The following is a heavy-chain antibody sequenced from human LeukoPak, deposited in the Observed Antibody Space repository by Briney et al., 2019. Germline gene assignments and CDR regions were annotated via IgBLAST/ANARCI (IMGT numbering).Heavy chain of an antibody. V-gene: IGHV1-2*02. CDR3: ATGWDTSIVEYYFEF. Sequence: GASVKVSCKASGHTFTAYYMHWVRQAPGQGLEWMGWINPNSGGTTYAQNLQGRVTMTRDTSISTAYMELSRLRSDDTAVYYCATGWDTSIVEYYFEFWGQGTLVTVSS. CDR1: GHTFTAYY. CDR2: INPNSGGT. D-gene: IGHD5-18*01. J-gene: IGHJ4*02.